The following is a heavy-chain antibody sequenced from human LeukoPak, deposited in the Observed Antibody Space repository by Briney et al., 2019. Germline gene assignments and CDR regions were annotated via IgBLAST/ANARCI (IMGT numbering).Heavy chain of an antibody. D-gene: IGHD3-22*01. CDR2: IYTSGST. CDR1: GGSISSYY. J-gene: IGHJ5*02. V-gene: IGHV4-4*07. CDR3: ARDEPVYDTGNWFDP. Sequence: SETLSLTCTVSGGSISSYYWSWIRQPAGKGLDWIGRIYTSGSTNYNPSLKSRVTMSVDTSKNQFSLKLSSVTAADTAVYYCARDEPVYDTGNWFDPWGQGTLVTVSS.